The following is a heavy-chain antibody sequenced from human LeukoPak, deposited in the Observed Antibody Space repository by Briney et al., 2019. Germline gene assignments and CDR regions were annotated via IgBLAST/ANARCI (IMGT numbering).Heavy chain of an antibody. Sequence: PGGSLRLSCAASGFTVSRNYMSWVRQAPGKGLEWVSLLYSGGNTYYADSAKGRFTISRDNSKNTLYLQMNSLRAEDTAVYYCATSYCSGGSCYPQYFQHWGQGTLVTVSS. CDR3: ATSYCSGGSCYPQYFQH. D-gene: IGHD2-15*01. CDR1: GFTVSRNY. V-gene: IGHV3-66*02. J-gene: IGHJ1*01. CDR2: LYSGGNT.